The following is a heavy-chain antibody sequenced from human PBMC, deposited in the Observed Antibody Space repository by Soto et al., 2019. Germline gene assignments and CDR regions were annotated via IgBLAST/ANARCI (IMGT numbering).Heavy chain of an antibody. CDR3: ARDSGPPLWLVDYYYYYMDV. V-gene: IGHV1-18*01. Sequence: GASVKVSCKSSCYTFTSYGISLVRHATGQWLECMGWISAYNGNTNYAQKLQGRVTMTTDTSTSTAYMELRSLRSDDTAVYYCARDSGPPLWLVDYYYYYMDVWGKGTTVTVSS. CDR1: CYTFTSYG. J-gene: IGHJ6*03. CDR2: ISAYNGNT. D-gene: IGHD6-19*01.